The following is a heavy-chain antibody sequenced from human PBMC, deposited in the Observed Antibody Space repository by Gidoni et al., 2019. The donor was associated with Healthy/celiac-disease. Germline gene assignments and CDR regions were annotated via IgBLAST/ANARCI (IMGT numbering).Heavy chain of an antibody. J-gene: IGHJ4*02. CDR2: IYYSGST. CDR3: ARGPRGGWTHFDY. D-gene: IGHD6-19*01. Sequence: QVQLQESGPGLVKPSETLSLTCTVSGGSVSSGSYYWSWIRQPPGKGLEWIGYIYYSGSTNYNPSLKSRVTISVDTSKNQFSLKLSSVTAADTAVYYYARGPRGGWTHFDYWGQGTLVTVSS. V-gene: IGHV4-61*01. CDR1: GGSVSSGSYY.